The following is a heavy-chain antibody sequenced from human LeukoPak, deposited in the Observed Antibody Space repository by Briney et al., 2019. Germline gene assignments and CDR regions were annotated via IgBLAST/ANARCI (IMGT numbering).Heavy chain of an antibody. Sequence: GGSLRLSCAASGFTFSSYWMSWVRQAPGKGLEWVANIKQDGSEKYYVDSVKGRFTISRDNAKNSLNLQMNSLRAEDTAVYYCARDLGQYYDTSDNWFDPWGQGTLVTVSS. CDR2: IKQDGSEK. CDR1: GFTFSSYW. CDR3: ARDLGQYYDTSDNWFDP. J-gene: IGHJ5*02. V-gene: IGHV3-7*01. D-gene: IGHD3-22*01.